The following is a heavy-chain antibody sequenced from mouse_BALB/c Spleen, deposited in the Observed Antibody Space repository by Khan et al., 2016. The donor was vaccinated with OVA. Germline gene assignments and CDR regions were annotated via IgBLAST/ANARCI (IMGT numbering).Heavy chain of an antibody. CDR2: IYPGSGYT. CDR1: GYTFTDFL. J-gene: IGHJ3*01. V-gene: IGHV1-81*01. D-gene: IGHD3-2*02. CDR3: GRAGYGGFAF. Sequence: QVQLQQSGPELVKPGASVKMSCKATGYTFTDFLISWVSQRKGQGLEWIGEIYPGSGYTYYNEKFKGKASLTSDKSSNTAYMQLSNLTSEDSAVYFCGRAGYGGFAFWGQGTLVTVSA.